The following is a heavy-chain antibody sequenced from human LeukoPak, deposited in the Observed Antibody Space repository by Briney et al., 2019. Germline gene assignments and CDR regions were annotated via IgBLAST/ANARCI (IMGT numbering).Heavy chain of an antibody. D-gene: IGHD3-10*01. J-gene: IGHJ4*02. CDR2: IYYSGST. Sequence: SETLSLTCTVSGGSISSGGYYWSWIRQHPGKGLEWIGYIYYSGSTYYNPSLKSRVTISVDTSKNQFSLKLSSVTAADTAVYYCARGVDLWFGEFYSFDYWGQGTLVTVSS. V-gene: IGHV4-31*03. CDR1: GGSISSGGYY. CDR3: ARGVDLWFGEFYSFDY.